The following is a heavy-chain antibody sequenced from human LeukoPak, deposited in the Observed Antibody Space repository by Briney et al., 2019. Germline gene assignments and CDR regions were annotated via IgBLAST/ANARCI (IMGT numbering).Heavy chain of an antibody. CDR3: ARRTDGGNYLIDY. CDR2: IYPGDSDT. V-gene: IGHV5-51*01. D-gene: IGHD5-24*01. J-gene: IGHJ4*02. Sequence: GESLKISCKGSGYSFTNYWIGWVRQMPGKGLEWMGIIYPGDSDTRYIPSFQGQVTISADKSTSTAYLQWSSPKASDTAMYYCARRTDGGNYLIDYWAREPWSPSPQ. CDR1: GYSFTNYW.